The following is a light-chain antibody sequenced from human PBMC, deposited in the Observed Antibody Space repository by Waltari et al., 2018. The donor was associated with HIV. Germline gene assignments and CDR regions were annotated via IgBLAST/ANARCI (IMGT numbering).Light chain of an antibody. CDR2: AVS. Sequence: QSALTQPPSASGSPGQSVTISCTGTSSDVGGYNYVSWYQQPPGKAPQLMIYAVSKRPSGVPDRFSGSKSGNTASLTVSGLQAEDEADYYCSSYAGSNNLLFGGGTKLTVL. V-gene: IGLV2-8*01. J-gene: IGLJ2*01. CDR3: SSYAGSNNLL. CDR1: SSDVGGYNY.